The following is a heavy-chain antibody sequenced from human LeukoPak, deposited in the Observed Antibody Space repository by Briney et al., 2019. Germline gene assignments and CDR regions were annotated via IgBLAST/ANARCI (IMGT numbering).Heavy chain of an antibody. CDR3: ARRPPFYSSRTWGNWFDP. J-gene: IGHJ5*02. CDR2: INHSGST. CDR1: GGSFSGYY. V-gene: IGHV4-34*01. Sequence: KPSETLSLTCAVYGGSFSGYYWSWIRQPPGKGLEWIGEINHSGSTNYNPSLKSRVTISVDTSKNQFSLKLSSVTAADTAVYYCARRPPFYSSRTWGNWFDPWGQGTLVTVSS. D-gene: IGHD6-13*01.